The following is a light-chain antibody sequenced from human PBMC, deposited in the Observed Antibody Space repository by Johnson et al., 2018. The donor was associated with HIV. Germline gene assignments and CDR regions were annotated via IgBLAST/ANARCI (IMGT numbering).Light chain of an antibody. V-gene: IGLV1-51*02. J-gene: IGLJ1*01. CDR1: SSNIGNNY. CDR2: EKN. CDR3: GTWDSSLSAHDV. Sequence: SVLTQPPSVSAAPGQKVTISCSGSSSNIGNNYVSWYQQLPGTAPKLLIYEKNKRPSGIPDRFSASKSGTSATLAITGLQTGDEADYYCGTWDSSLSAHDVFGTGTKVTVL.